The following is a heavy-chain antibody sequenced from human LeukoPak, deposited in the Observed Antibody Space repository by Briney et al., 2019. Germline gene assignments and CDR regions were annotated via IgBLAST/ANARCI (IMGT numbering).Heavy chain of an antibody. CDR1: GFTVSSNY. CDR3: ARVVNYYGSGSPTPYNWFDP. D-gene: IGHD3-10*01. J-gene: IGHJ5*02. Sequence: GGSLRLSCAASGFTVSSNYMSWVRQAPGQRLEWMGWINAGNGNTKYSQKFQGRVTITRDTSASTAYMELSSLRSEDTAVYYCARVVNYYGSGSPTPYNWFDPWGQGTLVTVSS. CDR2: INAGNGNT. V-gene: IGHV1-3*01.